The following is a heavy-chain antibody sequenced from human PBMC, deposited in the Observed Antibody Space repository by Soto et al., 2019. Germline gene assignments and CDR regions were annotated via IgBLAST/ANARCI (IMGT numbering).Heavy chain of an antibody. V-gene: IGHV3-23*01. CDR1: GFTFSSYA. Sequence: EVQLLESGGGLVQPGGSLRLSCAASGFTFSSYAMSWVRQAPGKGLEWVSAISGSGGSTYYADSVKGRFTISRDNSKNTLYLQINSLRAEDTAVYYCAKSKWSTSGYYADYYYGMDVWGQGTTVTVSS. CDR3: AKSKWSTSGYYADYYYGMDV. J-gene: IGHJ6*02. CDR2: ISGSGGST. D-gene: IGHD3-3*01.